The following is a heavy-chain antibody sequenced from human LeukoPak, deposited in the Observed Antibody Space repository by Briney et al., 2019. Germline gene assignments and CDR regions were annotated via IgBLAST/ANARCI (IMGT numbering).Heavy chain of an antibody. CDR2: ISWNGGSI. CDR1: RFTFDDYA. Sequence: GGSLRLSCAAYRFTFDDYAMHWVRQAPGKGLEWVSGISWNGGSIGYADSVKGRFTISRDNAKNSLYLQMNSLRAEDMALYYCAKDRGNGYNVLPLDYWGQGTLVTVSS. CDR3: AKDRGNGYNVLPLDY. D-gene: IGHD5-24*01. J-gene: IGHJ4*02. V-gene: IGHV3-9*03.